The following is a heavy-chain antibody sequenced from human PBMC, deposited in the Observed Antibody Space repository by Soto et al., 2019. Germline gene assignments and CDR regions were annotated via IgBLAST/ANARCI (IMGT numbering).Heavy chain of an antibody. CDR3: AFGPSPRRGVRGVMTFDY. V-gene: IGHV3-7*03. Sequence: PSETLSLTCTVSNFSVLTSIYYWAWIRQPPGKGLEWVANIKQDGSEKYYVDSVKGRFTISRDNAKNSLYLQMNSLRAEDTAVYYCAFGPSPRRGVRGVMTFDYWGQGTLVTVSS. CDR2: IKQDGSEK. CDR1: NFSVLTSIYY. D-gene: IGHD3-10*01. J-gene: IGHJ4*02.